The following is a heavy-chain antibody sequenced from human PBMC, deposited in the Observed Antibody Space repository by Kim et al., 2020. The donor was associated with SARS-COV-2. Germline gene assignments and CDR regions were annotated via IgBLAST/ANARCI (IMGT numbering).Heavy chain of an antibody. CDR3: TYGSGSYYAPFDY. D-gene: IGHD3-10*01. J-gene: IGHJ4*02. Sequence: YADPVKGRFTIPRDNAKNSLYLQMNSLRAEDTAVYYCTYGSGSYYAPFDYWGQGTLVTVSS. V-gene: IGHV3-48*01.